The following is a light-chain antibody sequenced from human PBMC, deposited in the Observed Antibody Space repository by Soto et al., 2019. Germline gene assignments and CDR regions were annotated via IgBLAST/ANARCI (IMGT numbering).Light chain of an antibody. CDR2: GAS. CDR1: QSVSSIY. V-gene: IGKV3-20*01. Sequence: EIVLTQSPGTLSLSPGEGATLSCRASQSVSSIYLAWYQQSPGQAPRLLIYGASTRATDIPDRFSGSGSGTDFTLTIGRLEPEDFAVYYCQQYGSSPSTFGQGTRLEIK. CDR3: QQYGSSPST. J-gene: IGKJ5*01.